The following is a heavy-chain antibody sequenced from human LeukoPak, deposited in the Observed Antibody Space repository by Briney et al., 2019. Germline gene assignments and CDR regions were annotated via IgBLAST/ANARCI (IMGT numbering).Heavy chain of an antibody. CDR1: GGSISSSSYY. CDR2: IYYSGST. V-gene: IGHV4-39*07. CDR3: ARGRGRIAAAGTWWFDP. J-gene: IGHJ5*02. Sequence: PSETLSLTCTVSGGSISSSSYYWGWIRQPPGKGLEWIGSIYYSGSTYYNPSLKSRVTISVDTSKNQFSLKLSSVTAADTAVYYRARGRGRIAAAGTWWFDPWGQGTLVTVSS. D-gene: IGHD6-13*01.